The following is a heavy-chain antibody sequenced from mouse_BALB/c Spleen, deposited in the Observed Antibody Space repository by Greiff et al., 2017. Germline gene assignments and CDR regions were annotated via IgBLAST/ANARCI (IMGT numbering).Heavy chain of an antibody. J-gene: IGHJ4*01. D-gene: IGHD2-1*01. CDR3: AREGRLGNYVFYAMDY. CDR1: GFAFSSYD. V-gene: IGHV5-12-1*01. CDR2: ISSGGGST. Sequence: EVQRVESGGGLVKPGGSLKLSCAASGFAFSSYDMSWVRQTPEKRLEWVAYISSGGGSTYYPDTVKGRFTISRDNAKNTLYLQMSGLKSEDTAVYYCAREGRLGNYVFYAMDYWGQGTSVTVSS.